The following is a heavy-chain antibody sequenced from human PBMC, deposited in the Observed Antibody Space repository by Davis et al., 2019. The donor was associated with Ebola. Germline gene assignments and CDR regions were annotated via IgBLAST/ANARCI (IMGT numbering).Heavy chain of an antibody. CDR3: ATDRNWDFDY. V-gene: IGHV3-48*02. CDR2: ISDSSTTI. Sequence: GGSLRLSCAASGFTFSAYSMNWFRQAPGKGLEWVSYISDSSTTIYYADSVKGRFTISRDNAKNSLYLQMNSLRDEDTAVYYCATDRNWDFDYWGQGTLVTVSS. J-gene: IGHJ4*02. D-gene: IGHD7-27*01. CDR1: GFTFSAYS.